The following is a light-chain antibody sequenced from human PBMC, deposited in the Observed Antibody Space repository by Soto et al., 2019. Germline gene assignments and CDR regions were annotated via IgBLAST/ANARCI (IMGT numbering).Light chain of an antibody. V-gene: IGKV4-1*01. CDR3: QQYDSPPYT. CDR2: WAS. J-gene: IGKJ2*01. CDR1: QSVLYSSNNKNY. Sequence: DIVMTQSPDSLAVSLGERATINCKSSQSVLYSSNNKNYLGWYQQKPGQTPKLLIYWASTRDSGVPDRFSGSGSGTDFTLTISRLQAEDVAVYYCQQYDSPPYTFGQGTRLEIK.